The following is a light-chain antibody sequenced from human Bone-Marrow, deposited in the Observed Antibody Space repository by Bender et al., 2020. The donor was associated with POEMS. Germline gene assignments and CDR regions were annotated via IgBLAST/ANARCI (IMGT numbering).Light chain of an antibody. CDR3: SSYSSSSHVV. Sequence: QSALTQPPSASGSPGQSVTISCTGTSSDVGDYNYVSWYQHHPGKAPKFLIYEVDKRPSGVSNRFSGSKSGNTASLTISGLLAEDEAQYYCSSYSSSSHVVFGGGTKVTVL. CDR2: EVD. V-gene: IGLV2-14*01. CDR1: SSDVGDYNY. J-gene: IGLJ2*01.